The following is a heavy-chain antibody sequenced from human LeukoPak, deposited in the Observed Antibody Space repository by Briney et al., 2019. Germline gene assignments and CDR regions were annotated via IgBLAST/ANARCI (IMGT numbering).Heavy chain of an antibody. J-gene: IGHJ4*02. CDR1: GGSISSYY. CDR3: ARGVPEYYDFWSGYFYYFDY. V-gene: IGHV4-59*01. Sequence: PSETLSLTCTVSGGSISSYYWSWIRQPPGKGLEWIGYIYYSGSTNYNPSLKSRVTISVDTSKNQFSLKLASVTAADTAVYYCARGVPEYYDFWSGYFYYFDYWGQGTLVTVSS. CDR2: IYYSGST. D-gene: IGHD3-3*01.